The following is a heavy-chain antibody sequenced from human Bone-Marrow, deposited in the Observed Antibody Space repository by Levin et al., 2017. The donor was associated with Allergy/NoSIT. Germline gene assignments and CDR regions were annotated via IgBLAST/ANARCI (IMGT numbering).Heavy chain of an antibody. CDR1: GFTFSSYA. D-gene: IGHD2-21*02. J-gene: IGHJ6*02. V-gene: IGHV3-30-3*01. Sequence: GESLKISCAASGFTFSSYAMHWVRQAPGKGLEWVAVISYDGSNKYYADSVKGRFTISRDNSKNTLYLQMNSLRAEDTAVYYCARDSGYCGGDCYPKTRRYYYYYGMDGWGQGTTVTVSS. CDR3: ARDSGYCGGDCYPKTRRYYYYYGMDG. CDR2: ISYDGSNK.